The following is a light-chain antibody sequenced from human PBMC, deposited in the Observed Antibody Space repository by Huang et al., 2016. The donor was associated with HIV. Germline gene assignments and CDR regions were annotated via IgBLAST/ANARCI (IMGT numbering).Light chain of an antibody. J-gene: IGKJ2*01. V-gene: IGKV3-20*01. CDR1: QTISSNY. CDR2: GTS. CDR3: QQYGNSPPYT. Sequence: EVVLTQSPGNLSLSPGERSTLSCRASQTISSNYFAWYQQKPGQAPRLLIYGTSNRATGIPDRFSGSGSGTDCTLTISRLEPEDFAVYYCQQYGNSPPYTFGQGTTLDIK.